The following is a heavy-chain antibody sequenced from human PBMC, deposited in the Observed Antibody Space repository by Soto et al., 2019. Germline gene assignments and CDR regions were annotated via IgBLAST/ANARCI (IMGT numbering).Heavy chain of an antibody. D-gene: IGHD3-3*01. J-gene: IGHJ6*02. Sequence: SETLSLTCTVSGGSISSGGYYWSWIRQHPGKGLEWIGYIYYSGSTYYNPSLKSRVTISVDTSKNQFSLKLSSVTAADTAVYYCARILGRNYYGMDVWDQGTTVTVSS. CDR3: ARILGRNYYGMDV. CDR2: IYYSGST. CDR1: GGSISSGGYY. V-gene: IGHV4-31*03.